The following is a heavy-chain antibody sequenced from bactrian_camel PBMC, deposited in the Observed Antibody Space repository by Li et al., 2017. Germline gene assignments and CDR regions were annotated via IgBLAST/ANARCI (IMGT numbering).Heavy chain of an antibody. CDR2: IYSDGTTR. CDR3: AAAPRLWVGYTSLSSADFGY. Sequence: HVQLVESGGGSVQANGSLRLSCTASGYRYSSYCMGWFRQAPGKEREAVARIYSDGTTRYYIDSVKGRFTISQDNAKNTLYLQMNSLKPEDTAMYYCAAAPRLWVGYTSLSSADFGYWGQGTQVTVS. D-gene: IGHD5*01. CDR1: GYRYSSYC. V-gene: IGHV3-2*01. J-gene: IGHJ6*01.